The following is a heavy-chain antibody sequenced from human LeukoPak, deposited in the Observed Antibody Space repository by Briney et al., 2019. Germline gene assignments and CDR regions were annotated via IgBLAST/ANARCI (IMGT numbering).Heavy chain of an antibody. CDR1: GFTFSTYA. V-gene: IGHV3-23*01. J-gene: IGHJ5*02. CDR3: ANFERTVAGPYNWFDP. CDR2: ISGSGGNT. D-gene: IGHD6-19*01. Sequence: GGSLRLSCAASGFTFSTYAMTWVRQAPGKGLEWVSAISGSGGNTYYADSVKGRFTISRDNSMNTLYLQINSLRAEDTAVYYCANFERTVAGPYNWFDPRGQGTPVTVSS.